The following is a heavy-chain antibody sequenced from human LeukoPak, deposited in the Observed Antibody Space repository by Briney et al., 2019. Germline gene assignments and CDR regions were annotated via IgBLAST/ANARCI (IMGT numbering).Heavy chain of an antibody. CDR1: GYSISSDYY. CDR3: ARTESVTNWFDP. V-gene: IGHV4-4*07. J-gene: IGHJ5*02. D-gene: IGHD4-17*01. Sequence: PSETLSLTCTVSGYSISSDYYWGWIRQPAGTALEWIGRIYTSGTITYNPSLKSRVTMSVDTSKNQFSLKLSSVTAADTAVYYCARTESVTNWFDPWGQGTLVTVSS. CDR2: IYTSGTI.